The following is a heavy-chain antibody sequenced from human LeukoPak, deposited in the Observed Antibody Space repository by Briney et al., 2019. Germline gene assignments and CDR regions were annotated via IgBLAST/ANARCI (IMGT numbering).Heavy chain of an antibody. V-gene: IGHV4-39*07. CDR3: ARGGRARYTTGWHVGYFDC. Sequence: PSETLSLTCTVSGGSISSSSYYWGWIRQPPGKGLEWIGSIYYSGSTYYNPSLKSRVTISVDTSKNQFSLKLSSVTAADTAVYYCARGGRARYTTGWHVGYFDCWGQGTLVTVSS. D-gene: IGHD6-19*01. CDR2: IYYSGST. J-gene: IGHJ4*02. CDR1: GGSISSSSYY.